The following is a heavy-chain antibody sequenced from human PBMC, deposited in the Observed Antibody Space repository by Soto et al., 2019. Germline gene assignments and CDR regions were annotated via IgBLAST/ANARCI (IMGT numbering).Heavy chain of an antibody. V-gene: IGHV3-30*19. CDR2: TSYDGSDK. CDR1: GFTFRSYV. CDR3: ARWGTTEGLDV. J-gene: IGHJ1*01. Sequence: QVHLVESGGGVVQPGTSLRVSSVGSGFTFRSYVIHWVRQAPGKGLEWVALTSYDGSDKYYADSVRGRFTISRDNSRNTVDLQMDSLRLEDTALYYCARWGTTEGLDVWGQGTLVSVSS. D-gene: IGHD3-16*01.